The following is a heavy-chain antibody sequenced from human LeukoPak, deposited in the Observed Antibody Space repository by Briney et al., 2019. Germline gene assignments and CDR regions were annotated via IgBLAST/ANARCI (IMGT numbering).Heavy chain of an antibody. CDR3: ARDFEVGQQLVDAFDI. Sequence: SETLSLTCAVSGGSISSSNWWSWVRQPPGKGLEWIGEIYHSGSTNYNPSLKSRVTMSVDTSKNQFSLKLSSVTAADTAVYYCARDFEVGQQLVDAFDIWGQGTMVTVSS. V-gene: IGHV4-4*02. J-gene: IGHJ3*02. D-gene: IGHD6-13*01. CDR1: GGSISSSNW. CDR2: IYHSGST.